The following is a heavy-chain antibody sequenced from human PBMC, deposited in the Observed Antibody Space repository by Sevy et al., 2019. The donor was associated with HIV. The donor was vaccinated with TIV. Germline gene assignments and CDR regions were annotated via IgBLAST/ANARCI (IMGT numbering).Heavy chain of an antibody. V-gene: IGHV3-7*01. Sequence: GGSLRLSCAASGFSFSAYWMNWVRQAPGKGLEWVANIKPDGSDKHYVDSAEGRFTISRDNAKNSLYLKMNSLGGEDTAMYYCAEETFGRFDSWGQGTLVTVSS. J-gene: IGHJ4*02. D-gene: IGHD1-26*01. CDR3: AEETFGRFDS. CDR2: IKPDGSDK. CDR1: GFSFSAYW.